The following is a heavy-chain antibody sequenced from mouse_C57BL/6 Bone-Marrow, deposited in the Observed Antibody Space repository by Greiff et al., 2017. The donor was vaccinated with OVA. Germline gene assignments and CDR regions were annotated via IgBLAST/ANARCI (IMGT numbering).Heavy chain of an antibody. CDR1: GFTFSDYG. Sequence: EVQLVESGGGLVKPGGSLKLSCAASGFTFSDYGMHWVRQAPGKGLEWVAYISRGSSTIYYADKVKGRFTISRDNAKNTLCLQMTSLRSEDTAMYYCAIYYYGSSSGDFDVWGTGTTVTVSS. CDR3: AIYYYGSSSGDFDV. J-gene: IGHJ1*03. D-gene: IGHD1-1*01. V-gene: IGHV5-17*01. CDR2: ISRGSSTI.